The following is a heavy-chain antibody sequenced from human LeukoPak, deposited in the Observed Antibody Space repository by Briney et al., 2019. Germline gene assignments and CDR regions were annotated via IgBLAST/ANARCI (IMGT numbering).Heavy chain of an antibody. CDR1: GCTFSSYA. D-gene: IGHD3-22*01. CDR2: ISGSGGST. J-gene: IGHJ4*02. CDR3: AKLYYDSSGYDNYYFDY. Sequence: GGSLRLSCAASGCTFSSYAMSWVRQAPGKGREWVSAISGSGGSTYYADSVKGRFTISRDNSKNTLYLQMNSLRAEDTAVYYCAKLYYDSSGYDNYYFDYWGQGTLVTVSS. V-gene: IGHV3-23*01.